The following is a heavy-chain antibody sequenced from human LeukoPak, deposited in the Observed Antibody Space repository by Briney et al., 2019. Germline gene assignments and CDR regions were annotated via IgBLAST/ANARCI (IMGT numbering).Heavy chain of an antibody. CDR1: GYTFTSYY. J-gene: IGHJ6*04. CDR2: INPSGGST. V-gene: IGHV1-46*01. CDR3: ARGSYGSGNRYYYYGMDV. D-gene: IGHD3-10*01. Sequence: ASVKVSCKASGYTFTSYYMHWVRQAPGQGLEWMGIINPSGGSTSYAQKFQGRVTMTRDTSTSTVYMELNSLRSQDTAVYYCARGSYGSGNRYYYYGMDVWGKGTTVTVSS.